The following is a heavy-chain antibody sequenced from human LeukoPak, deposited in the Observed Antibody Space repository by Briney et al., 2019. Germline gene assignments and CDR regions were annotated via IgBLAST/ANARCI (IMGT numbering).Heavy chain of an antibody. CDR3: ARGPVTKY. CDR1: VDSINSGSYY. V-gene: IGHV4-39*07. J-gene: IGHJ4*02. CDR2: INHSGST. Sequence: SQTLSLTCTVSVDSINSGSYYWSWIRQPPGKGLEWIGEINHSGSTNYNPSLKSRVTISVDTSKNQFSLKLSSVTAADTAVYYCARGPVTKYWGQGTLVTVSS. D-gene: IGHD4-17*01.